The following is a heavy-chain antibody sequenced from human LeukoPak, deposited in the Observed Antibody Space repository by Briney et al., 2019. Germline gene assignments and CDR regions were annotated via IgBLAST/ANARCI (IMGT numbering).Heavy chain of an antibody. CDR3: AGDQWIQLWLY. Sequence: ASVKVSCKVSGYTLTELSMHWVRQAPGQGLEWMGRIIPILGIANYAQKFQGRVTITADKSTSTAYMELSSLRSEDTAVYYCAGDQWIQLWLYWGQGTLVTVSS. V-gene: IGHV1-69*04. CDR2: IIPILGIA. D-gene: IGHD5-18*01. CDR1: GYTLTELS. J-gene: IGHJ4*02.